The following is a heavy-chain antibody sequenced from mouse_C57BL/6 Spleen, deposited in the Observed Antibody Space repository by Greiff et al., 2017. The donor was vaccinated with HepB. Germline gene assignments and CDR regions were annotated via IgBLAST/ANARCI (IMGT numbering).Heavy chain of an antibody. V-gene: IGHV3-6*01. J-gene: IGHJ4*01. CDR3: ARAEGYYGNYDYAMDY. Sequence: EVQLQQSGPGLVKPSQSLSLTCSVTGYSITSGYYWNWIRQFPGNKLEWMGYIGYDGSNNYNPSLKNRISITRDTSKNQFFLKLNSVTTEDTATYYCARAEGYYGNYDYAMDYWGQGTSVTVSS. D-gene: IGHD2-1*01. CDR2: IGYDGSN. CDR1: GYSITSGYY.